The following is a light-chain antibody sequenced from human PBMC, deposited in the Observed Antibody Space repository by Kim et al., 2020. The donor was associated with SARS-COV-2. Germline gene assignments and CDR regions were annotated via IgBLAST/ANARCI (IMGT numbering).Light chain of an antibody. CDR3: AAWDDSLSVWM. CDR2: RNN. J-gene: IGLJ3*02. V-gene: IGLV1-47*01. CDR1: SSNIGSNY. Sequence: QSVLTQPPSASGTPGQRVTISCSGSSSNIGSNYVYWYQQLPGTAPKLLIYRNNQRPSGVPDQFSGSKSGTSASLAISGLRSEDEADYYCAAWDDSLSVWMFGGGTKLTVL.